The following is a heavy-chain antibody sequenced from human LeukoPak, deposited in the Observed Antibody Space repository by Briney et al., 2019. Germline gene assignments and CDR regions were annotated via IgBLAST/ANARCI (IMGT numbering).Heavy chain of an antibody. CDR1: GFNFNTYW. J-gene: IGHJ6*04. Sequence: GGPLTLSCAASGFNFNTYWRSWVRQAPGKGLEWVANIKQDGSEKFYVDSMKGRFTISRDNAKNSLYLQMNSLRAEDTGVYYCAELGITMIGGVWGKGTTVTISS. CDR3: AELGITMIGGV. D-gene: IGHD3-10*02. CDR2: IKQDGSEK. V-gene: IGHV3-7*01.